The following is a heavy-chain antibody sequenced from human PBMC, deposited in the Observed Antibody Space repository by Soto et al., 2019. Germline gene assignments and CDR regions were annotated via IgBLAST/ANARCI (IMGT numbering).Heavy chain of an antibody. CDR2: FDPDEAET. CDR1: GYTLHEVA. Sequence: QVQLVQSGAEVKKPGASVKVSCKVSGYTLHEVAMHWVRQAPGKGLEWLGGFDPDEAETIYAQHFQGRVTMTEDTATDTVYMELSSLRSEDTALYFCTTYHGDYNFDHWGQGTLVTVSS. CDR3: TTYHGDYNFDH. V-gene: IGHV1-24*01. J-gene: IGHJ5*02. D-gene: IGHD4-17*01.